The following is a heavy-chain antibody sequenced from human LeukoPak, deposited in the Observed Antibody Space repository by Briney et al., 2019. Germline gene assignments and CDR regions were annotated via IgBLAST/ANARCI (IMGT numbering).Heavy chain of an antibody. CDR2: IYYSGST. J-gene: IGHJ4*02. CDR3: ARQSAGHFDY. Sequence: SETLSLTCTVSGGSINSYYWSWIRQPPGKGLEWIGYIYYSGSTNYNPSLKSRVTISVDTSKNQFSLKLSSVTAADTAVYYCARQSAGHFDYWGQGTLVTVSS. D-gene: IGHD2-15*01. CDR1: GGSINSYY. V-gene: IGHV4-59*08.